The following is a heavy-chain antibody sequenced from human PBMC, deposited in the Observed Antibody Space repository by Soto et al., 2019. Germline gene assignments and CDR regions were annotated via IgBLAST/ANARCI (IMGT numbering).Heavy chain of an antibody. Sequence: ASVKVSCKDSGYTFNGYYMHCVRQDHKQGLEWMGWINPNSGGTNYAQKFQGWVTMTRDTSTSTAYMELSRLRSDDTAVYSCARALLAAAGHSYYYYGMDVWGQGTTVTVSS. J-gene: IGHJ6*02. D-gene: IGHD6-13*01. CDR1: GYTFNGYY. CDR3: ARALLAAAGHSYYYYGMDV. V-gene: IGHV1-2*04. CDR2: INPNSGGT.